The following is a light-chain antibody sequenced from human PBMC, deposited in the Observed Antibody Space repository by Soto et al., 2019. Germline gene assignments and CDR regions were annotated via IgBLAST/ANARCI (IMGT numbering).Light chain of an antibody. CDR2: AAS. V-gene: IGKV1-39*01. J-gene: IGKJ4*01. Sequence: DAQMTQSPSSLSASVGDRVTITCRASQSISSYLNWYQQKPGKAPKLLIYAASSLQSGVPSRFSGSGSGTDFTLTISSLQPEDFAPYYCQQSYSTPELTFGGGTKVDIK. CDR1: QSISSY. CDR3: QQSYSTPELT.